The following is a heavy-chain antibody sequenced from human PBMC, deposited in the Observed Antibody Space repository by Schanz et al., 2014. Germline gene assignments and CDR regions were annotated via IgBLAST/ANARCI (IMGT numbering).Heavy chain of an antibody. V-gene: IGHV4-30-2*06. D-gene: IGHD3-10*01. CDR1: GGSISSGGYS. CDR3: ALREKPYGPFAS. CDR2: IYYSGNT. Sequence: LQLQESGSGLMKPSQTLSLTCAVSGGSISSGGYSWNWIRQSPGKGLEWIGYIYYSGNTYYNPSLKSRVPISVARSKNQFSLRLDSVTAADTAVYYCALREKPYGPFASWGQGALVTVSS. J-gene: IGHJ4*02.